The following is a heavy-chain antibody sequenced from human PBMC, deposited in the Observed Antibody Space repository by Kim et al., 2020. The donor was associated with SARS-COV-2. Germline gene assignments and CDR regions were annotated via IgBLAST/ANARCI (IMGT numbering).Heavy chain of an antibody. D-gene: IGHD3-22*01. CDR3: ARSVDYYDSSGPLDY. J-gene: IGHJ4*02. V-gene: IGHV1-46*01. Sequence: QKFPGRVTMTRDTSTSTVYMELSSLRSEDTAVYYCARSVDYYDSSGPLDYWGQGTLVTVSS.